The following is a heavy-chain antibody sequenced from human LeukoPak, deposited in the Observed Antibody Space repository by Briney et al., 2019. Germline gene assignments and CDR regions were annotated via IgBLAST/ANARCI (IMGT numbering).Heavy chain of an antibody. CDR1: GGSFSGYY. CDR2: ISGSGGST. V-gene: IGHV3-23*01. CDR3: AKDARSYYYGSGTARFDY. Sequence: PSETLSLTCAVYGGSFSGYYWSWIRQPPGKGLEWVSAISGSGGSTYYADSVKGRFTISRDNSKNTLYLQMNSLRAEDTAVYYCAKDARSYYYGSGTARFDYWGQGTLVTVSS. D-gene: IGHD3-10*01. J-gene: IGHJ4*02.